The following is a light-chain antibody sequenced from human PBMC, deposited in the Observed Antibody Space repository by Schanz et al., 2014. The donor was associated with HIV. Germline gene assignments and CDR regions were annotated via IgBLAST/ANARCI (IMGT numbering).Light chain of an antibody. J-gene: IGKJ1*01. CDR3: QQYSSSLWT. CDR1: QSVTNN. V-gene: IGKV3-15*01. CDR2: GAS. Sequence: EVVMTQSPATLSVSPGERATLSCRASQSVTNNLAWYQQKPGQAPRLLIYGASTRATGIPARFSGSGSGTDFTLTISSLQSEDFAVYYCQQYSSSLWTFGQGTKVEIK.